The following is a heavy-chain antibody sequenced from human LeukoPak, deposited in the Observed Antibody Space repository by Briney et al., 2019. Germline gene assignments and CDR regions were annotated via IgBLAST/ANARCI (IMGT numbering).Heavy chain of an antibody. CDR2: ISGSGGST. CDR1: GFTFSSYA. V-gene: IGHV3-23*01. CDR3: ARGAATGTYFDY. D-gene: IGHD6-25*01. Sequence: QPGGSLRLSCAASGFTFSSYAMSWVRQAPGKGLEWVSAISGSGGSTYYADSVKGRFTISRDNAKNSLYLQMNSLRAEDTAVYYCARGAATGTYFDYWGQGTLVTVSS. J-gene: IGHJ4*02.